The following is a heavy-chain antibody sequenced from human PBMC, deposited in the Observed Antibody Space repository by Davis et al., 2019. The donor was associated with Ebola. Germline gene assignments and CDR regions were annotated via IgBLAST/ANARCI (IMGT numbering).Heavy chain of an antibody. V-gene: IGHV1-2*04. CDR2: INPNSGGT. Sequence: ASVKVSCKASGGTFSSYAISWVRQAPGQGLEWMGWINPNSGGTNYAQKFQGWVTMTRDTSISTAYMELSRLRSEDTAVYYCARELERRTKDAFDIWGQGTMVTVSS. J-gene: IGHJ3*02. D-gene: IGHD1-1*01. CDR3: ARELERRTKDAFDI. CDR1: GGTFSSYA.